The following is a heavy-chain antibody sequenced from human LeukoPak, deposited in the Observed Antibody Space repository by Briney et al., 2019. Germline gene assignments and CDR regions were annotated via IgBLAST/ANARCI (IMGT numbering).Heavy chain of an antibody. V-gene: IGHV4-59*01. J-gene: IGHJ3*02. CDR1: GDSISTYY. CDR3: ARSRSGYSYDHAAFEI. Sequence: SETLSLTCTVSGDSISTYYWSWIRQPPGKGLEWIAYIDYRGSTTYNPSLRSRVTISVDTSRNQFSLKLSSVTAADTAVYYCARSRSGYSYDHAAFEIWGQGTMVTVSS. CDR2: IDYRGST. D-gene: IGHD5-18*01.